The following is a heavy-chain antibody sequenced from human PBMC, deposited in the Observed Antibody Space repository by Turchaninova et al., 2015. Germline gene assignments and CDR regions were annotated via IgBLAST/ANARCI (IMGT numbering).Heavy chain of an antibody. V-gene: IGHV1-2*02. Sequence: QVQLVQSGAEVKKPGASVKVSCKASGYTFTDYYMNWVRQAPGQGLEWMGGINPNIGDTAISTAYMELSRVRSDDTAVYYCARGSGTHDNAFDIWGQGTMVTVSS. CDR1: GYTFTDYY. CDR2: INPNIG. CDR3: ARGSGTHDNAFDI. D-gene: IGHD3-10*01. J-gene: IGHJ3*02.